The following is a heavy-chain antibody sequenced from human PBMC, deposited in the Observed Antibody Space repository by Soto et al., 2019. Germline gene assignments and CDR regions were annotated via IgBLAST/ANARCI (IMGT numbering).Heavy chain of an antibody. CDR1: GGTFSSYA. J-gene: IGHJ2*01. CDR3: ASTTPTVTTSDWYFDL. V-gene: IGHV1-69*01. Sequence: QVQLVQSGAEVKKPGSSVKVSCKASGGTFSSYAISWVRQAPGQGLEWMGGIIPIFGTANYAQKFQGRVTLTADESTSTAYMELSSLRSEDTAVYYCASTTPTVTTSDWYFDLWGRGTLVTVSS. CDR2: IIPIFGTA. D-gene: IGHD4-17*01.